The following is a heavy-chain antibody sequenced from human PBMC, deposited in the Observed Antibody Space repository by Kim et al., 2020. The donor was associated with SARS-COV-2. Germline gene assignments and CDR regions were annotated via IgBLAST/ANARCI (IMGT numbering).Heavy chain of an antibody. CDR2: ISSSGSTI. Sequence: GGSLRLSCAASGFTFSDYYMSWIRQAPGKGLEWVSYISSSGSTIYYADSVKGRFTISRDNAKNSLYLQMNSLRAEDTAVYYCARGKMAVVVVAATRRGYYFDYWGQGTLVTVSS. D-gene: IGHD2-15*01. V-gene: IGHV3-11*01. CDR1: GFTFSDYY. CDR3: ARGKMAVVVVAATRRGYYFDY. J-gene: IGHJ4*02.